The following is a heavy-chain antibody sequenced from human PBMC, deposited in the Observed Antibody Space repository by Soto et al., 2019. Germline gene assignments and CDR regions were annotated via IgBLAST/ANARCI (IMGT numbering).Heavy chain of an antibody. J-gene: IGHJ6*02. CDR1: GFSLSTSGEG. Sequence: QITLKESGPTLVKPTQPLTLTCTFSGFSLSTSGEGVGWIRQPPGKALEWLALIFWDDDKRFSQSLRSRLTITKDTSNNQVVLTMSNMDPVDTGTYYCAHSLRGSYYGMDVWGQGTTVTVSS. CDR3: AHSLRGSYYGMDV. V-gene: IGHV2-5*02. D-gene: IGHD4-17*01. CDR2: IFWDDDK.